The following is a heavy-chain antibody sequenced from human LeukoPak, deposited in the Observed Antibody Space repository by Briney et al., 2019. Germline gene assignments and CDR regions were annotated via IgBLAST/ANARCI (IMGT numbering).Heavy chain of an antibody. D-gene: IGHD6-6*01. V-gene: IGHV4-39*07. CDR3: ASSIAALPNV. Sequence: SETLSLTCTVSGGYISTYYWSWIRQPPGKGLEWIGSIYYSGSTYYNPSLKSRVTISVDTSKNQFSLKLSSVTAADTAVYYCASSIAALPNVWGKGTTVTVSS. J-gene: IGHJ6*04. CDR1: GGYISTYY. CDR2: IYYSGST.